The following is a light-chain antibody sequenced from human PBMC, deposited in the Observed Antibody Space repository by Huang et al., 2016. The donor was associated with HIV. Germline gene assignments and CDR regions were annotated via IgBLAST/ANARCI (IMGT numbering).Light chain of an antibody. Sequence: DIQMTQSPSTLSASVGDRVTITCRASQSISDSLAWYQQKPGAAPKVLIYQASTLETGVRLRFSGSGFGTEFTLTISSLQPDDFATYYCQQYYTYSALTFGGGTKVENK. V-gene: IGKV1-5*03. CDR2: QAS. CDR1: QSISDS. CDR3: QQYYTYSALT. J-gene: IGKJ4*01.